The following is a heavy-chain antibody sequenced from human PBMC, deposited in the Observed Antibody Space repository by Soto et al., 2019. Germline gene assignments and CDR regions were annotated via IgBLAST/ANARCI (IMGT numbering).Heavy chain of an antibody. CDR2: INAGNGNT. V-gene: IGHV1-3*01. CDR1: GYTFTSYA. D-gene: IGHD6-19*01. Sequence: QVQLVQSGAEVKQPGASVKVSCKASGYTFTSYAMHWVRQAPGQRLEWMGWINAGNGNTKYSQKFQGRVTITRDTSGSTAYMELSSLRSEDTAVYYCARVSGWSIFDYWGQGTLVTVSS. J-gene: IGHJ4*02. CDR3: ARVSGWSIFDY.